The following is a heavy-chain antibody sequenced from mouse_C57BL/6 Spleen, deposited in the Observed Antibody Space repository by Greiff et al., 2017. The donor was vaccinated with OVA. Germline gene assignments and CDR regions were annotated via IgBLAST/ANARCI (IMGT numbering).Heavy chain of an antibody. CDR2: INPYNGDT. CDR1: GYSFTGYF. Sequence: VQLQQSGPELVKPGDSVKISCKASGYSFTGYFMNWVMQSHGKSLEWIGRINPYNGDTFYNQKFKGKATLTVDKSSSTAHMELRSLTSEDSAVYYCARDRDDGYPWFAYWGQGTLVTVSA. V-gene: IGHV1-20*01. D-gene: IGHD2-3*01. CDR3: ARDRDDGYPWFAY. J-gene: IGHJ3*01.